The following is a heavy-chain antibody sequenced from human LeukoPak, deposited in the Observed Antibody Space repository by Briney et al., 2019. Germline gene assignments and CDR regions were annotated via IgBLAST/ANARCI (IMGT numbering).Heavy chain of an antibody. CDR3: ARGPTPYYDILTGYSP. CDR2: SNPNSGGT. V-gene: IGHV1-2*02. D-gene: IGHD3-9*01. CDR1: GYTFTGYY. J-gene: IGHJ5*02. Sequence: GASVKVSCKASGYTFTGYYMHWVRQAPGQGLEWMGSSNPNSGGTNYAQKFQGRVTMTRNTSISRAYMELSSLRSEDTAVYYCARGPTPYYDILTGYSPWGQGTLVTVSS.